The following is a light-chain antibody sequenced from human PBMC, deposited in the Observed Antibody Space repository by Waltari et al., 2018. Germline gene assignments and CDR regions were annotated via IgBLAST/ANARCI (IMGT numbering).Light chain of an antibody. CDR1: QSVSSSY. CDR2: GAS. J-gene: IGKJ2*01. CDR3: QQYGSSPYT. V-gene: IGKV3-20*01. Sequence: EIVLTQSPGTLSLSPGERATLSCRASQSVSSSYLAWYRQKPGQAPRLLIYGASSSATGIPDMFSGSGSGTDFTLTINRLEPEDFAVYYCQQYGSSPYTFGQGTKLEIK.